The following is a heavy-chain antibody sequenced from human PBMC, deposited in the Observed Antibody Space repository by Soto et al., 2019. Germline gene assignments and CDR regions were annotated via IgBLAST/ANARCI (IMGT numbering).Heavy chain of an antibody. Sequence: SETLSLTCTVSGGSISSYYWSWIRQPAGKGLEWIGRIYTSGSTNYNPSLKSRVTMSVDTSKNQFSLKLSSVTAADTAVYYCARDFHEDIVVVQAAPYYYGMDVWGQGTTVTVSS. D-gene: IGHD2-2*01. CDR1: GGSISSYY. CDR2: IYTSGST. CDR3: ARDFHEDIVVVQAAPYYYGMDV. J-gene: IGHJ6*02. V-gene: IGHV4-4*07.